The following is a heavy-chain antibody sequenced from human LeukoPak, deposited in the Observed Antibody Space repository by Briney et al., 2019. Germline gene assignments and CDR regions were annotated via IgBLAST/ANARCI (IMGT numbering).Heavy chain of an antibody. J-gene: IGHJ4*02. D-gene: IGHD6-13*01. CDR3: ARVFGSSWSKIDY. CDR2: IYSGGST. Sequence: GGSLRLSCAASGFTVSSNYMSWVRQAPGKGLEWVSVIYSGGSTYYADSVKGRFTISRDNSKNTLYLQMNSLRAEDTAVYYCARVFGSSWSKIDYWGQGTLVTVSS. V-gene: IGHV3-53*01. CDR1: GFTVSSNY.